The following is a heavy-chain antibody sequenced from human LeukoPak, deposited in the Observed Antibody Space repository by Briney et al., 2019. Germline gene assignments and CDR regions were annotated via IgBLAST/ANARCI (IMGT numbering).Heavy chain of an antibody. CDR2: ISYDGSNK. CDR3: AKGNVFDY. V-gene: IGHV3-30*18. J-gene: IGHJ4*02. CDR1: GFTVSGNY. Sequence: GGSLRLSCAASGFTVSGNYMSWVRQAPGKGLEWVAVISYDGSNKYYADSVKGRFTISRDNSKNTLYLQMNSLRAEDTAVYYCAKGNVFDYWGQGTLVTVSS.